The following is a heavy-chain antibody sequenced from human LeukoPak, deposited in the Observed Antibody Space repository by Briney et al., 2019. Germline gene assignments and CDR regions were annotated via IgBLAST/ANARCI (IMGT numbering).Heavy chain of an antibody. CDR2: IYWDDDK. CDR1: GFSLSTSGVG. J-gene: IGHJ4*02. CDR3: AHGYDYVWGSYRSFPFDY. Sequence: SGPTLVNPTQTLTLTCTFSGFSLSTSGVGVGWIRQPPGKALEWLALIYWDDDKRYSPSLKSRLTITKDTSKNQVVLTMTNMDPVDTATYYCAHGYDYVWGSYRSFPFDYWGQGTLVTVFS. D-gene: IGHD3-16*02. V-gene: IGHV2-5*02.